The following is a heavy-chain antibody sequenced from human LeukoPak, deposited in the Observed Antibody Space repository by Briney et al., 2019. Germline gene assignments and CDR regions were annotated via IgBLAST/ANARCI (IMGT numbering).Heavy chain of an antibody. D-gene: IGHD3-22*01. J-gene: IGHJ3*02. Sequence: GGSLTLSCAASGFTFSNYGMSWVRQAAGKGLEWVSHISDRGSSTYYADSVKGRFTVSRDNSRNTLYLKMSSLRAEDTAVYYCAKDHPYYYDSSGFGDAFDSWGQGTMVTVSS. V-gene: IGHV3-23*01. CDR1: GFTFSNYG. CDR3: AKDHPYYYDSSGFGDAFDS. CDR2: ISDRGSST.